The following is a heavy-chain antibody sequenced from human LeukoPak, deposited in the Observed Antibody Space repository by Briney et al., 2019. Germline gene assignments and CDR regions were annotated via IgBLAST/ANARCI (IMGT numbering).Heavy chain of an antibody. V-gene: IGHV4-34*01. CDR2: INHSGST. CDR3: ARRGARIYDSSNFYYGTQRPFDY. Sequence: KASETLSLTCAVYGGSFSGYYWSWIRQPPGKGLEWIGEINHSGSTNYNPSLKSRVTISVDTSKNQFSLKLSSVTAADTAVYYCARRGARIYDSSNFYYGTQRPFDYWGQGTLVTVSS. D-gene: IGHD3-22*01. J-gene: IGHJ4*02. CDR1: GGSFSGYY.